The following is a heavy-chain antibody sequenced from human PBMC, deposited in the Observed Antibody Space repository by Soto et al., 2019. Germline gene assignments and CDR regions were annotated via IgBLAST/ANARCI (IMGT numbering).Heavy chain of an antibody. CDR1: GFTFSTYA. D-gene: IGHD3-3*01. J-gene: IGHJ4*02. CDR2: ISASGGST. CDR3: ARSVILSGGSYKGLIRLHYFDT. V-gene: IGHV3-23*01. Sequence: GGSLRLSCAASGFTFSTYAMTWVRQAPGKGLEWVSAISASGGSTYYADSVKGRFTISRDNSKNTLYLQMNSLRVEDTAVYFCARSVILSGGSYKGLIRLHYFDTWGPGTLVTVSS.